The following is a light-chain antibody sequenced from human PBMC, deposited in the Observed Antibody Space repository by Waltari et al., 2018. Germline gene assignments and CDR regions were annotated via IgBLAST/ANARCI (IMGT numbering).Light chain of an antibody. V-gene: IGKV3-20*01. CDR1: QSVSKY. CDR2: AAS. CDR3: QNHERLPAT. Sequence: EVVLTQSPGTLSLSPGERATLSCRASQSVSKYLAWYQQRPGQAPRLLIYAASTRATGCPDRFSGSGFGTDFSLTISRLEPEDIAVYFCQNHERLPATFGQGTRVEIK. J-gene: IGKJ1*01.